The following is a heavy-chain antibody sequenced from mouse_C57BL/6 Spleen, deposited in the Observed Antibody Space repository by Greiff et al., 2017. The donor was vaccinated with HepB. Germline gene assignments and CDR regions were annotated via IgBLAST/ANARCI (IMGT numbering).Heavy chain of an antibody. J-gene: IGHJ2*01. CDR2: IDPSDSYT. CDR1: GYTFTSYW. V-gene: IGHV1-59*01. CDR3: ARRVPEDY. Sequence: VQLQQPGAELVRPGTSVKLSCKASGYTFTSYWMHWVKQRPGQGLEWIGVIDPSDSYTNYNQKFKGKATLTVDTSSSTAYMQLSSLTSEDSAVYYCARRVPEDYWGQGTTLTVSS. D-gene: IGHD2-14*01.